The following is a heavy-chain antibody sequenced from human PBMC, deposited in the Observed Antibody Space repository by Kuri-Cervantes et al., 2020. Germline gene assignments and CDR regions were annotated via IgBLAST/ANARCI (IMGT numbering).Heavy chain of an antibody. CDR3: ARDSESSSSFFY. J-gene: IGHJ4*02. V-gene: IGHV1-69*05. D-gene: IGHD6-6*01. Sequence: SVTVSCKASGGTFSSYAISWVRQAPGQGLEWMGGIIPIFGTANYAQKYQGRVTITTDESTSTAYMELSSLRSEDTAVYYCARDSESSSSFFYWGQGTLVTVSS. CDR2: IIPIFGTA. CDR1: GGTFSSYA.